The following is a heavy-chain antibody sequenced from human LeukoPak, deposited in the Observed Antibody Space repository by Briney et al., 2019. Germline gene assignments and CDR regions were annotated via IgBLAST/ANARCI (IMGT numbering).Heavy chain of an antibody. V-gene: IGHV4-59*08. J-gene: IGHJ4*02. D-gene: IGHD3-10*01. Sequence: SETLSLTCTVSGASISSYYWSWIRQPPGKGLEWIGYISYSGSTDYNPSLKSRVTISADTSKNQVSLTLSSVTAADTAVYYCARHPELYFFDYWGQGTLVTVSS. CDR3: ARHPELYFFDY. CDR2: ISYSGST. CDR1: GASISSYY.